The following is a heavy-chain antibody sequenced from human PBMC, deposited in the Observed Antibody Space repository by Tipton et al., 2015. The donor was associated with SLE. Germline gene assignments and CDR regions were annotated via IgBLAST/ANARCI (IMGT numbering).Heavy chain of an antibody. CDR1: GFTFNRYA. V-gene: IGHV3-74*01. J-gene: IGHJ4*02. D-gene: IGHD2-15*01. Sequence: SLRLSCSASGFTFNRYAMHWVRQAPGKGLVWVSRMNSDGSHTTYADSVKGRFTISRDSAKNTLYLQMNSLRAEDTAVYYCARGSLLPFDHWGQGTLVTVSS. CDR2: MNSDGSHT. CDR3: ARGSLLPFDH.